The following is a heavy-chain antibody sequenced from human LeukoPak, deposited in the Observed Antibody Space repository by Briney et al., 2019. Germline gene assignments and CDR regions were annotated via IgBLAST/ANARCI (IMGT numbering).Heavy chain of an antibody. CDR3: ASPGYSSSWYDTGFDS. Sequence: SETLSLTCTVSGGSISSGSYYWGWIRQPPGKGLEWIGSIYYSGSTYYNPSLKSRVTISVDTSKNQFSLKLSSVTAADTAVYYCASPGYSSSWYDTGFDSWGQGTLVTVSS. D-gene: IGHD6-13*01. CDR1: GGSISSGSYY. V-gene: IGHV4-39*01. CDR2: IYYSGST. J-gene: IGHJ4*02.